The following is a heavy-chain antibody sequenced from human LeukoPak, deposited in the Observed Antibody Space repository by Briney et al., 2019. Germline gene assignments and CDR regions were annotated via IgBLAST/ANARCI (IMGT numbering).Heavy chain of an antibody. CDR1: GFTFSSYA. V-gene: IGHV3-23*01. Sequence: GGSPRLSCAASGFTFSSYAMSWVRQAPGKGLEWVSAISGSGGSTYYADSVKGRFTISRDNSKNTLYLQMNSLRAEDTAVYYCAKDLVEYSGRPGGDYWGQGTLVTVSP. CDR3: AKDLVEYSGRPGGDY. CDR2: ISGSGGST. D-gene: IGHD1-26*01. J-gene: IGHJ4*02.